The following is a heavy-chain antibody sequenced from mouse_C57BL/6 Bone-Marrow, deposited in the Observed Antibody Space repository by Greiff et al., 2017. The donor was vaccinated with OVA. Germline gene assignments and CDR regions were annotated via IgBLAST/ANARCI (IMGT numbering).Heavy chain of an antibody. CDR1: GYTFTSYG. J-gene: IGHJ2*01. Sequence: VQLQQSGAELARPGASVKLSCKASGYTFTSYGISWVKQRTGQGLEWIGEIYPRSGNTYYNEKFKGKATLTADKSSSTACMELRSLTSEDSAVYFGARKLGTTVVATFDYWGQGTTLTVSS. CDR3: ARKLGTTVVATFDY. V-gene: IGHV1-81*01. CDR2: IYPRSGNT. D-gene: IGHD1-1*01.